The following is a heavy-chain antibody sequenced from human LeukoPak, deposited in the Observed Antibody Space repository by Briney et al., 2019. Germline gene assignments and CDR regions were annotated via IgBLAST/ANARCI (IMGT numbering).Heavy chain of an antibody. Sequence: SETLSLTCTVSGGSISSSSYYWGWIRQPPGKGLEWIGNIYYSGSTYYNPSLKSRVTISLDTSKNQFSLKLSSVTAADTAVYYCASVRRGFGESSKYYAYYYMGVWGKGTTVTISS. D-gene: IGHD3-10*01. J-gene: IGHJ6*03. V-gene: IGHV4-39*01. CDR3: ASVRRGFGESSKYYAYYYMGV. CDR2: IYYSGST. CDR1: GGSISSSSYY.